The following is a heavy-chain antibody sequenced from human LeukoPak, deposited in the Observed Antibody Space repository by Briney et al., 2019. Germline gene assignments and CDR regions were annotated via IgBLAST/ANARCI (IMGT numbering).Heavy chain of an antibody. CDR3: ARDLYVGAQKYFQH. CDR1: GGTFSSYA. V-gene: IGHV1-69*13. Sequence: ASVKVSCKASGGTFSSYAISWVRQAPGQGLEWMGGIIPIFGTANYAQKFQGRVTITADESTSTAYMELSSLRSEDTAVYYCARDLYVGAQKYFQHWGQGTLVTVSS. D-gene: IGHD3-16*01. J-gene: IGHJ1*01. CDR2: IIPIFGTA.